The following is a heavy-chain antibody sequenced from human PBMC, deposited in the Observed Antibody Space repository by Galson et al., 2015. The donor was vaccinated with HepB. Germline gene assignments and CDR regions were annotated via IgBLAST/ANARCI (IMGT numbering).Heavy chain of an antibody. V-gene: IGHV3-23*01. CDR2: ISGSGGST. D-gene: IGHD4-17*01. J-gene: IGHJ5*02. CDR3: AKDRSYGEHYNWFDP. CDR1: GFTFSSYA. Sequence: SLRLSCAASGFTFSSYAMSWVRQAPGKGLEWVSAISGSGGSTYYADSVKGRFTISRDNSKNTLYLQMNSLRAEDTAVYYCAKDRSYGEHYNWFDPWGQGTLVTVSS.